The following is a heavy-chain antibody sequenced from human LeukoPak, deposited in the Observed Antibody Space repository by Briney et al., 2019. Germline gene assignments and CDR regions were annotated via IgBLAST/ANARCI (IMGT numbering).Heavy chain of an antibody. V-gene: IGHV3-23*01. J-gene: IGHJ4*02. CDR1: GFTFSSYA. CDR3: ARRTSYYFPY. Sequence: GGSLRLSCAASGFTFSSYAMSWVPQAPGKGLEWVSTITGSGDSADYADSVKGRFTISRDNAKNTLYLEVNSLIFEDTAVYYCARRTSYYFPYWGQGTLVTVSS. CDR2: ITGSGDSA.